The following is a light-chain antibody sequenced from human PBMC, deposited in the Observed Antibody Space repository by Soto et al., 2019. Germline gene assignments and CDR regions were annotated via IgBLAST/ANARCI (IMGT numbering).Light chain of an antibody. V-gene: IGKV3-20*01. CDR2: GPS. Sequence: EILLTQSPGTLPLSPGERATLSCRASQSVPKNYLAWYQQEPVQAPRLLIYGPSSRATGIPDRFSGSGSGTDFTITISRLEPEDFAVYYCHQYATSPQTFGQGTKVEIK. CDR3: HQYATSPQT. J-gene: IGKJ1*01. CDR1: QSVPKNY.